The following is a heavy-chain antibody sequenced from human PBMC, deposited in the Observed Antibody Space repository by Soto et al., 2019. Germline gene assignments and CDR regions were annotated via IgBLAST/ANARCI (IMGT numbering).Heavy chain of an antibody. CDR1: AGSISSSSYY. V-gene: IGHV4-39*01. D-gene: IGHD2-2*03. Sequence: QLQLQESGPGLVKPSETLSLTCTVSAGSISSSSYYWGWIRQPPGKGLAWIGSIYYSGSTYYNPSLKSRVTISVDTSKNQFSLKLSSVTAADTAVYYCARHLIGYCSSTSCHGDFDYWGQGTLVTVSS. CDR2: IYYSGST. J-gene: IGHJ4*02. CDR3: ARHLIGYCSSTSCHGDFDY.